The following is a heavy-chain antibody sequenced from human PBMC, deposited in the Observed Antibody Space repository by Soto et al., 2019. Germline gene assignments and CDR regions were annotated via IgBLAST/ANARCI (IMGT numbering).Heavy chain of an antibody. CDR1: GVTFSSYG. Sequence: LRLSCAASGVTFSSYGMHWARQAPGKGLEWVAVISYDGSNKYYADSVKGRFTISRDNSKNTLYLQINSLRAEDTAVYYCAKENYFDTGGDYYFAMDVWGQGTTVTVSS. CDR3: AKENYFDTGGDYYFAMDV. CDR2: ISYDGSNK. V-gene: IGHV3-30-3*01. J-gene: IGHJ6*02. D-gene: IGHD3-22*01.